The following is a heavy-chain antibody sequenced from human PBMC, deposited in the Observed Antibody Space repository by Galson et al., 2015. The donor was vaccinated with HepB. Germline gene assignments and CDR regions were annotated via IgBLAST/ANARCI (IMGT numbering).Heavy chain of an antibody. Sequence: LRLSCAASGFTFSSYAMHWVRQAPGKGLEWVAVISYDGSNKYYADSVKGRFTISRDNSKNTLYLQMNSLRAEDTAVYYCARNTREWLFYYMDVWGKGTTVTVSS. D-gene: IGHD3-3*01. V-gene: IGHV3-30-3*01. J-gene: IGHJ6*03. CDR2: ISYDGSNK. CDR3: ARNTREWLFYYMDV. CDR1: GFTFSSYA.